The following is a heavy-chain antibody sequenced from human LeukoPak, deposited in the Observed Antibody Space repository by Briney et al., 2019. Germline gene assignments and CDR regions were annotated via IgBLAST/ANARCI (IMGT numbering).Heavy chain of an antibody. Sequence: GGPLRLSCAASGFTFSSYSMKWVRQAPGKGLEWVSSISISCSYIYYADSMKGRFTISRDNAKTSLYLQMKSLSAEDTAVYYCARDRTLGYCSGGSCSDMDVWGKGTTVTVSS. CDR1: GFTFSSYS. CDR3: ARDRTLGYCSGGSCSDMDV. V-gene: IGHV3-21*01. CDR2: ISISCSYI. D-gene: IGHD2-15*01. J-gene: IGHJ6*03.